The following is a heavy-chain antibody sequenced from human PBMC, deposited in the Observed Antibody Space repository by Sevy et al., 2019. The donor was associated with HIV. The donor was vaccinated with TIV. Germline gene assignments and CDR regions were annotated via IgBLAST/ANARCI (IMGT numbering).Heavy chain of an antibody. CDR3: AKGYYGSGNSDYFDH. Sequence: GGSLRLSCAASRFTFSDYGMHWVRQAPGKGLEGVAIISYDGSNKYYADSVKGRFTITRDNSKNTLYLQINSLRADDTAVYYCAKGYYGSGNSDYFDHWGQGTLVTVSS. CDR1: RFTFSDYG. CDR2: ISYDGSNK. D-gene: IGHD3-10*01. V-gene: IGHV3-30*18. J-gene: IGHJ4*02.